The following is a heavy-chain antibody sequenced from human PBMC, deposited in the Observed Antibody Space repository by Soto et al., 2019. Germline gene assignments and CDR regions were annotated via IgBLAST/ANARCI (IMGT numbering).Heavy chain of an antibody. CDR2: IYWDDGK. V-gene: IGHV2-5*02. CDR1: GFSLSTTRVA. D-gene: IGHD6-19*01. Sequence: QITLKESGPTLVKPTQTLTLTCSFSGFSLSTTRVAVGWIRQPPGKALEWLALIYWDDGKRYSPFLKSRLTITKENSKSQVVLTMTNMDPVDTATYYCSHIVVAGLGYYFDYWGQGTLVTVSS. CDR3: SHIVVAGLGYYFDY. J-gene: IGHJ4*02.